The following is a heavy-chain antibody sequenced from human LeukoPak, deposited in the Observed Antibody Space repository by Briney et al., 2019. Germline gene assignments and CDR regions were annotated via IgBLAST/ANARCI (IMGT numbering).Heavy chain of an antibody. CDR1: GGSISSYY. Sequence: SETLSLTCTVSGGSISSYYWSWIRQPPGKGLEWIGHIYYSGSTNYNPSLKSRVTISVDTSETQFSLKLSSVTAADTAVYYCARARDGYHLFYYGMDVWGQGTTVTVSS. V-gene: IGHV4-59*01. J-gene: IGHJ6*02. D-gene: IGHD5-24*01. CDR2: IYYSGST. CDR3: ARARDGYHLFYYGMDV.